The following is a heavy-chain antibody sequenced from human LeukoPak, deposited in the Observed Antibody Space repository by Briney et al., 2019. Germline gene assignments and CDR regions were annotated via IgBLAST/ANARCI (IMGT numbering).Heavy chain of an antibody. CDR3: AKEYDIVVVVAAHDAFDI. CDR2: ISGSGGST. J-gene: IGHJ3*02. D-gene: IGHD2-15*01. Sequence: GGSLRLSCAASGFTFSSYAMSWVRQAPGKGLEWVSAISGSGGSTYYADSVKGRFTISRDNSKNTLYLQMNSLRAEDTAVYYCAKEYDIVVVVAAHDAFDIWGQGTMVTVSS. V-gene: IGHV3-23*01. CDR1: GFTFSSYA.